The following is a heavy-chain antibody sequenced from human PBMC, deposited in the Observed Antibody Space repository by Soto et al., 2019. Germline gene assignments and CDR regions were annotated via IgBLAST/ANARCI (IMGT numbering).Heavy chain of an antibody. J-gene: IGHJ4*02. CDR3: ARDHVDTPMTNFDY. V-gene: IGHV1-46*01. D-gene: IGHD5-18*01. CDR1: GYTFISYY. Sequence: QVQLVQSGAEVKKPGASVKVSCRASGYTFISYYIHWVRQAPGQGLEWMGLINPSDAYTDYAQKFQGRVNLTRDTSTSIVYMELSSLRSEDTAIYYCARDHVDTPMTNFDYWGQGTLVTVSS. CDR2: INPSDAYT.